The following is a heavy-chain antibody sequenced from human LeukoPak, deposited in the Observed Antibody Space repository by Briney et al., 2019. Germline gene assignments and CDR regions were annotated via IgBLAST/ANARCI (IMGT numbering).Heavy chain of an antibody. CDR1: GFTFSSCA. V-gene: IGHV3-30*04. CDR2: ISYDGSNK. J-gene: IGHJ4*02. Sequence: GGSLRLSCAASGFTFSSCAMSWVRQAPGKGLEWVAVISYDGSNKYYADSVKGRLTISRDNSKNTLYLQMNSLRAEDTAVYYCARCYGSGSYYNGRIAYWGQGTLVTVSS. CDR3: ARCYGSGSYYNGRIAY. D-gene: IGHD3-10*01.